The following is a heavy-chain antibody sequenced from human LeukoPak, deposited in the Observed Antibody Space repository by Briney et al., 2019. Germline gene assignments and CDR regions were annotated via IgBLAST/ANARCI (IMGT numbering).Heavy chain of an antibody. CDR1: GDSVSSHSAA. J-gene: IGHJ6*02. CDR3: AREGSGQEYYGMDV. Sequence: QTLSLTCDISGDSVSSHSAAWNWIRQSPSGGLEWLGRTYYRSKWYHDYALSVRSRITVTPDTSENQFSLHLNSVILEDTAIYFCAREGSGQEYYGMDVWGQGTTVIVSS. V-gene: IGHV6-1*01. CDR2: TYYRSKWYH. D-gene: IGHD2/OR15-2a*01.